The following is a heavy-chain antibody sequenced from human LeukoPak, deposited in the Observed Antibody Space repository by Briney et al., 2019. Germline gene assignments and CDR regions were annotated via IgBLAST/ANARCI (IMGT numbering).Heavy chain of an antibody. D-gene: IGHD5-18*01. V-gene: IGHV3-33*01. Sequence: GRSLRLSCEASGFIFSNYGMHWIRQAPGKGLEWVAVIWYDASKEHSQSSVEGRFTISRDDSKNTLYLQMNSLRPEDTAMYYCARDFEFTTEDTFASPDYWGQGTLVTVSS. J-gene: IGHJ4*02. CDR2: IWYDASKE. CDR1: GFIFSNYG. CDR3: ARDFEFTTEDTFASPDY.